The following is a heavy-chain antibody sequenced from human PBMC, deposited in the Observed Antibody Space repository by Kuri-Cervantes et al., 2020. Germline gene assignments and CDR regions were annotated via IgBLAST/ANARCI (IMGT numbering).Heavy chain of an antibody. J-gene: IGHJ3*02. CDR2: IYTSGST. CDR3: ARDSAKGYSYGYPTHKNDAFDI. Sequence: SETLSLTCTVSGGSISGYYWSWIRQPAGKGLEWVGRIYTSGSTNYNPSLNSRVTISVDTSKNQFSLKLSSVTAADTAVYYCARDSAKGYSYGYPTHKNDAFDIWGQGTMVTVSS. V-gene: IGHV4-4*07. D-gene: IGHD5-18*01. CDR1: GGSISGYY.